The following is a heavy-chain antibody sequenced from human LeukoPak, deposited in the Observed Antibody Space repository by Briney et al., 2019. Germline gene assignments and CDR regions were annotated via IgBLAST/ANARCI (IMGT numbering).Heavy chain of an antibody. CDR1: SGSISSSSYY. Sequence: PSETLSLTCTVSSGSISSSSYYWGWIRQPPGKGLGWIGSIYYSGSSHYNPSLKGRVTISVDTSKNQFSLKLSSVTAADTAVYYCARHSRPLFDYWGQGTLVTVSS. CDR3: ARHSRPLFDY. D-gene: IGHD6-13*01. J-gene: IGHJ4*02. V-gene: IGHV4-39*01. CDR2: IYYSGSS.